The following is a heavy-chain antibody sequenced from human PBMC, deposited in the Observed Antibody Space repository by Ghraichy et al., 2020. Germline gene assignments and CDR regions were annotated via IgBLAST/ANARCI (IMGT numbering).Heavy chain of an antibody. V-gene: IGHV3-23*01. Sequence: RGSGSSTHYADSVKGRFTISRDDSKNTVYLQMNSLRSEDTAVYYCAKCNTWGSGWCCWFDPWGQGTLFTV. J-gene: IGHJ5*02. D-gene: IGHD6-19*01. CDR3: AKCNTWGSGWCCWFDP. CDR2: RGSGSST.